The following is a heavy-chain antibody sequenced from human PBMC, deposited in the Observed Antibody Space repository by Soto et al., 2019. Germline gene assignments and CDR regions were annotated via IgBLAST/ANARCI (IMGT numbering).Heavy chain of an antibody. Sequence: QVQLVQSGAEVKKPGSSVKVSCKASGGTFSSYAISWVRQAPGQGLEWMGGIIPIFGTANYAQKFQGRVTITADESTSTAYMELSSLRSEDTAVYYCASCGVFEGSGSYYATPDQYGMDVWGQGTTVTVSS. CDR2: IIPIFGTA. J-gene: IGHJ6*02. CDR1: GGTFSSYA. CDR3: ASCGVFEGSGSYYATPDQYGMDV. V-gene: IGHV1-69*01. D-gene: IGHD3-10*01.